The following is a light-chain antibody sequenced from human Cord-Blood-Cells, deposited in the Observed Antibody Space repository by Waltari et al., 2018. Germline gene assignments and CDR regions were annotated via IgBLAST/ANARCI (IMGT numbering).Light chain of an antibody. CDR3: QQYYSYPRT. V-gene: IGKV1-8*01. Sequence: AIRMTQSPSSFSASTGDRVTITCQASQGISSYLAWYQQKPGKAPKLLLYAASTLQSGVPSRFSGSGSGTDFTLTISCLQSEDFATYYCQQYYSYPRTFGQGTKVEIK. CDR2: AAS. J-gene: IGKJ1*01. CDR1: QGISSY.